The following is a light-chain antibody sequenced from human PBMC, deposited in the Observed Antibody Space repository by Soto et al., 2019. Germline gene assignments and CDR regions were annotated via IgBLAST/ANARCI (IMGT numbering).Light chain of an antibody. J-gene: IGKJ2*01. CDR1: QSINTF. CDR3: QQSYRTPYT. CDR2: STS. V-gene: IGKV1-39*01. Sequence: DIQMTQSPSSLSASVGDRVTITCRASQSINTFLNWYHQKPGKAPGLLIYSTSNLQTGVPSRFGGTGSGTDFTLTIRSLQPDDLGSYYCQQSYRTPYTFGQGTKLEI.